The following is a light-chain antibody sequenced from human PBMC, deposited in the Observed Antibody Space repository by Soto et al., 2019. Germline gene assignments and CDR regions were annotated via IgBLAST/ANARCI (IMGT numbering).Light chain of an antibody. V-gene: IGKV1-13*02. Sequence: IQLTQSPSSLSASVGDRVTITCRASQGISSALAWYQQKPGKAPKFLVYDASILESGVPSRFSGNGFGTDFTLNISSLQPEDFATYFCQQFSSFPITFGQGTRLEIK. CDR1: QGISSA. CDR3: QQFSSFPIT. CDR2: DAS. J-gene: IGKJ5*01.